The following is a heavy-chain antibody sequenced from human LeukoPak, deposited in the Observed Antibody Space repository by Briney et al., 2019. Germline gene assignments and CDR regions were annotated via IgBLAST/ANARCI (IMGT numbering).Heavy chain of an antibody. D-gene: IGHD3-22*01. Sequence: PGGSLRLSCAASGFTFSSYWVHWVRQAPGKGLVWVSRINSDGSSTSYADSVKGRFTISRDNAKNTLYLQMNSLRAEDTAVYYCARGPPYYYDSSGYYYWGQGTLVTVSS. CDR3: ARGPPYYYDSSGYYY. CDR2: INSDGSST. CDR1: GFTFSSYW. J-gene: IGHJ4*02. V-gene: IGHV3-74*01.